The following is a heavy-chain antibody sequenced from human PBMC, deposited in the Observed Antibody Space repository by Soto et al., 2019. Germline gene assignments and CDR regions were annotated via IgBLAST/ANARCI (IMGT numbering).Heavy chain of an antibody. CDR1: DYSISNGYY. Sequence: SETLSLTCAVSDYSISNGYYWGWIRQSPGKGLEWIGSIYYNGNTYYNPSLKSRVTISVDTSKNRFSLNLNSVTAADTAVYYCARQGYGSGPNGFDSWGQGTLVTVSS. CDR2: IYYNGNT. V-gene: IGHV4-38-2*01. D-gene: IGHD3-10*01. J-gene: IGHJ5*01. CDR3: ARQGYGSGPNGFDS.